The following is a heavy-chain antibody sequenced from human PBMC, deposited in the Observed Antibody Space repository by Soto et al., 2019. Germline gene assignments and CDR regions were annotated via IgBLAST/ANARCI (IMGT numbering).Heavy chain of an antibody. D-gene: IGHD3-22*01. CDR2: IYYSGST. Sequence: SETLSLTCTVSGGSISSSSYYWGWIRQPPGKGLEWIGSIYYSGSTYYNPSLKSRVTISVDTSKNQFSLKLSSVTAADTAVYYCASPRYDSSGYITFDAFDIWGQGTMVTVSS. J-gene: IGHJ3*02. CDR3: ASPRYDSSGYITFDAFDI. V-gene: IGHV4-39*01. CDR1: GGSISSSSYY.